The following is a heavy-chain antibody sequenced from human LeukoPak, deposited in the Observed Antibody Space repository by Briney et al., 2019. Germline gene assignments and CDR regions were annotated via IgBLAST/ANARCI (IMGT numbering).Heavy chain of an antibody. Sequence: SETLSLTCAVSGYSISSVYYWGWIRQPPGKGLEWIGSIYHSGSTYYNPSLKSRVTISVDTAKNQFSLKRSSVTAADTSVYYCGRHRVAARVFSWVDPRGQGTLVTVSS. D-gene: IGHD6-6*01. J-gene: IGHJ5*02. CDR1: GYSISSVYY. CDR3: GRHRVAARVFSWVDP. CDR2: IYHSGST. V-gene: IGHV4-38-2*01.